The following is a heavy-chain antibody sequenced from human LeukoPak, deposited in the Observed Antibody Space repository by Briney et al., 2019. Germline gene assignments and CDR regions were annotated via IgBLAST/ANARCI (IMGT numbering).Heavy chain of an antibody. CDR1: GFTFSTYG. V-gene: IGHV3-33*01. D-gene: IGHD2-15*01. Sequence: PGGSLSLSCAASGFTFSTYGMHWVRQAPGKGLEWVAVIWYDGSNKYYADSVKGRFTISRDNSKNTLYLQMNSLRAEDTAVYYCARDPRYCSGGSCYNNNWFDPWGQGTLVTVSS. J-gene: IGHJ5*02. CDR3: ARDPRYCSGGSCYNNNWFDP. CDR2: IWYDGSNK.